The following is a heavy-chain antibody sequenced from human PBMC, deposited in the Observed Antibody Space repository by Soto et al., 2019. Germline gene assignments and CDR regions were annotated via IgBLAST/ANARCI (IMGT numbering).Heavy chain of an antibody. CDR2: ISNDGNTR. J-gene: IGHJ4*02. V-gene: IGHV3-30*18. CDR1: GFTFRSHG. D-gene: IGHD5-18*01. Sequence: QVQLVESGGGVVQPGRSLRLSCVDSGFTFRSHGMHWVRQAPGKGREWLAVISNDGNTRYYADSVKGRFTNSRDNSRDTLNLQMTTLRPEDTAVYYCAKDREDTAMTLDYWGQGTLVTVSS. CDR3: AKDREDTAMTLDY.